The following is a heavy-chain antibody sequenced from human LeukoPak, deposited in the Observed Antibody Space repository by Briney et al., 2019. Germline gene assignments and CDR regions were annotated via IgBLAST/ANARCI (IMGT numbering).Heavy chain of an antibody. CDR1: GGTFSSYA. D-gene: IGHD6-19*01. V-gene: IGHV1-69*06. CDR2: IIPIFGTA. Sequence: SVKVSCKASGGTFSSYAISWVRQAPGQGLEWMGGIIPIFGTANYAQKFQGRVTITADKSTSTAYMELSSLRSDDTAVYYCARALYSGWQNLDYWGQGTLVTVSS. CDR3: ARALYSGWQNLDY. J-gene: IGHJ4*02.